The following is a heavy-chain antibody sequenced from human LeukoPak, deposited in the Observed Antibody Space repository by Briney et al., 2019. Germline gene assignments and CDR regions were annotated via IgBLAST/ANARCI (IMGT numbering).Heavy chain of an antibody. J-gene: IGHJ4*02. CDR2: ISYSGNT. Sequence: SETLSLTCTVSGGSISSYYWRWIRQPPGKGMEWIGYISYSGNTNYNPSLKSRVTISVDTSKNQFSLKLSSVTAADTAVYYCARGGGYNSPFGYWGQGTLVTVSS. CDR3: ARGGGYNSPFGY. V-gene: IGHV4-59*01. CDR1: GGSISSYY. D-gene: IGHD5-24*01.